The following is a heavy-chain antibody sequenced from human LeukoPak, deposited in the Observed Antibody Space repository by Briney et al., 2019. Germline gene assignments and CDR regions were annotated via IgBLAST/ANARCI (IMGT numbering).Heavy chain of an antibody. Sequence: GGSLRLSCAASGFTFSSYAMGWVRHAPGKGLEWVSTGGNGGGTYYADSVKGRFNISRDNSKNTLYLQMNSLRADDTAIYYCAKHITGGSGFDIWGQGTMVTVSS. CDR2: GGNGGGT. D-gene: IGHD7-27*01. CDR1: GFTFSSYA. CDR3: AKHITGGSGFDI. V-gene: IGHV3-23*01. J-gene: IGHJ3*02.